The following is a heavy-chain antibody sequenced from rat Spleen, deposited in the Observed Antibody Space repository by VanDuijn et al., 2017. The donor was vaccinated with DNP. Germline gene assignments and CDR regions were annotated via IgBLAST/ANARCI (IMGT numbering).Heavy chain of an antibody. V-gene: IGHV2-4*01. Sequence: QVQLKESGPGLAQPSQTLSLTCTVSGYSLTSYGVSWARQPPGKGLEWIGAMWSGGATRYNSALKSRLSFSKATSKSQVFLKLNRLQTEDTATYYCARDLIIRDTTSAMDAWGQGTSVTVSS. J-gene: IGHJ4*01. CDR2: MWSGGAT. D-gene: IGHD4-3*01. CDR1: GYSLTSYG. CDR3: ARDLIIRDTTSAMDA.